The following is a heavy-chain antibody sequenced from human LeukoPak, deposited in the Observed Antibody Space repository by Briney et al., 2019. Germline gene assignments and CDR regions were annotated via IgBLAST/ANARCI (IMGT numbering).Heavy chain of an antibody. D-gene: IGHD5-18*01. CDR1: GFTFSSSA. CDR2: ISGSGGRT. J-gene: IGHJ4*02. CDR3: AKSRTAMVTLFDY. Sequence: GGSLRLSCAASGFTFSSSAMSWVRQAPGKGLEWVSAISGSGGRTFYADSVKGRFTISRDNYRNTLFLQMNSLRAEDTAVFYCAKSRTAMVTLFDYWGQGTLVTVSS. V-gene: IGHV3-23*01.